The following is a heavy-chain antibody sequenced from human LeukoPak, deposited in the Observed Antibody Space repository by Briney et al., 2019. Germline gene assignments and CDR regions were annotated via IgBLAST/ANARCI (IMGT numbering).Heavy chain of an antibody. V-gene: IGHV3-21*01. J-gene: IGHJ4*02. CDR2: ISSSSYI. D-gene: IGHD3-3*01. CDR3: ARALEGSQDFDY. Sequence: GGSLRLSCAASGFTFSSYSMNWVRQAPGKGLEWVSSISSSSYIYYADSVKGRFTISRDNAKNSLYLQMNSLRAEDTAVYYCARALEGSQDFDYWGQGTLVTVSS. CDR1: GFTFSSYS.